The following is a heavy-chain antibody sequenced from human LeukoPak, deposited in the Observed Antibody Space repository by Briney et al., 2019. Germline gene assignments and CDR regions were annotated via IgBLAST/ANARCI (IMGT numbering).Heavy chain of an antibody. CDR2: IYYSGST. CDR3: ARACSGGSCYSHTFDY. D-gene: IGHD2-15*01. V-gene: IGHV4-61*01. CDR1: GGSVSSGSYY. Sequence: AETLSLTCTVSGGSVSSGSYYWSWIRQPPGKGLEWLGYIYYSGSTNYNPSLKSRVTISVDTSKNQFSLKLSSVTAADTAVYYCARACSGGSCYSHTFDYWGQGTLVTVSS. J-gene: IGHJ4*02.